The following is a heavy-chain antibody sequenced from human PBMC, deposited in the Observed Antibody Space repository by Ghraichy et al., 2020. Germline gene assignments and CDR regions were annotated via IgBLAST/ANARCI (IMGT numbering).Heavy chain of an antibody. V-gene: IGHV1-69*06. D-gene: IGHD6-13*01. CDR2: IIPIFGTA. J-gene: IGHJ3*02. CDR3: ARDGSSSWSFDAFDI. CDR1: GGTFSSYA. Sequence: SVKVSCKASGGTFSSYAISWVRQAPGQGLEWMGEIIPIFGTANYAQKFQGRVTITADKSTSTAYMELSSLRSEDTAVYYCARDGSSSWSFDAFDIWGQGTMVTVSS.